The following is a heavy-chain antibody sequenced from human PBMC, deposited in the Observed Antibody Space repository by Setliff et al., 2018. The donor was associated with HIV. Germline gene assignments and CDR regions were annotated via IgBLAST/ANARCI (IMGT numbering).Heavy chain of an antibody. CDR3: ARDRGSGSWFDF. J-gene: IGHJ4*02. D-gene: IGHD1-26*01. Sequence: VASVKVSCKASGYSFTNFGITWVRQAPGQGLEWIGWISGHKDRTNYAQKFQGRVTVTTDTSTTTAYMELRSLRSDDTAVYYCARDRGSGSWFDFWGQGTLVTVSS. V-gene: IGHV1-18*01. CDR1: GYSFTNFG. CDR2: ISGHKDRT.